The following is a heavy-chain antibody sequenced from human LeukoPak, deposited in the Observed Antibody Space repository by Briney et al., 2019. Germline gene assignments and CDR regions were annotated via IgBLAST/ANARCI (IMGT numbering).Heavy chain of an antibody. D-gene: IGHD1-7*01. V-gene: IGHV3-33*01. CDR2: IWYDGSNK. CDR3: ASFSITGTTVLDY. Sequence: GGSLRLSCAASGFTFSSYGMHWVRQAPGKGLEWVAVIWYDGSNKYYADSVKGRFTISRDNSKNTLYLQMNSLRAADTAVYYCASFSITGTTVLDYWGQGTLVTVSS. J-gene: IGHJ4*02. CDR1: GFTFSSYG.